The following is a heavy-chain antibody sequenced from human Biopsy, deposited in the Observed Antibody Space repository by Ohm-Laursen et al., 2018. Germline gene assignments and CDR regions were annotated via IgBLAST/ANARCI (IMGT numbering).Heavy chain of an antibody. CDR3: ARDCNGGNCGVDF. D-gene: IGHD2-15*01. V-gene: IGHV1-69*04. CDR1: GGTSSNFA. J-gene: IGHJ4*02. CDR2: IIPLIGLT. Sequence: EASVKVSCKASGGTSSNFAINWVRQAPGQGLECMGRIIPLIGLTNYAQKFQGRVTITADKFTNTVYMELSSLRSDDTAVYFCARDCNGGNCGVDFWGQGTLVTVS.